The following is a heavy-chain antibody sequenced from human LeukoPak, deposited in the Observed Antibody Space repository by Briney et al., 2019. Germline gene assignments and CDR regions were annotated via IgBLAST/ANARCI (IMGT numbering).Heavy chain of an antibody. CDR3: AKGGAEKGVAFTYYDFWSGYYFDY. Sequence: GGSLRLSCATSGFTFSNYAMNWVRQAPGKGLEWVSAIGGSGDSTYYADSVKGGFTISRDNSKNTLYLQMNSLRAEDTAVYYCAKGGAEKGVAFTYYDFWSGYYFDYWGQGTLVTVSS. J-gene: IGHJ4*02. D-gene: IGHD3-3*01. CDR1: GFTFSNYA. CDR2: IGGSGDST. V-gene: IGHV3-23*01.